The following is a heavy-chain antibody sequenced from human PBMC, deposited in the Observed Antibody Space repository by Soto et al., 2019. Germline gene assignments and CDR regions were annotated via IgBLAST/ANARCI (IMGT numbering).Heavy chain of an antibody. V-gene: IGHV3-7*01. Sequence: GGSLRLSCAASGFTFSSYWMSWVRQAPGKGLEWVANIKQDGSEKYYVDSVKGRFTISRDNAKNSLYLQMNSLRAEDTAVYYCSRYYYDSSGYYYVTTYYFDYWGQGTLVTVSS. CDR3: SRYYYDSSGYYYVTTYYFDY. CDR2: IKQDGSEK. CDR1: GFTFSSYW. D-gene: IGHD3-22*01. J-gene: IGHJ4*02.